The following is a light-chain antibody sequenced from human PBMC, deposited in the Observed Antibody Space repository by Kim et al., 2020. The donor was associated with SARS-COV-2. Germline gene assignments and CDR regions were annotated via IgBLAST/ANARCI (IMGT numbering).Light chain of an antibody. CDR2: KAS. CDR3: QQYHRYSYT. CDR1: QSVSSW. V-gene: IGKV1-5*03. J-gene: IGKJ2*01. Sequence: DIQMTQSPSTLSASVGDRVTITCRASQSVSSWLAWYQQKPGKPPKLMIYKASSLESGVPSRFSGSGSGTEFTLTISSLQPDDFATYYCQQYHRYSYTFGQGTKLEI.